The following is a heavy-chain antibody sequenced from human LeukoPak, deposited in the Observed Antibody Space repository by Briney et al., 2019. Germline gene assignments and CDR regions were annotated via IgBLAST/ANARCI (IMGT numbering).Heavy chain of an antibody. CDR3: ARGTSGARYYYYGMDV. CDR2: INHSGST. V-gene: IGHV4-34*01. CDR1: GGSFSGYY. J-gene: IGHJ6*04. D-gene: IGHD2-8*02. Sequence: SETLSLNCAVYGGSFSGYYWSWIRQPPGKGLEWIGEINHSGSTNYNPSLKSRVTISVDTSKNQFSLKLSSVTAADTAVYYCARGTSGARYYYYGMDVWGKGTTVTVSS.